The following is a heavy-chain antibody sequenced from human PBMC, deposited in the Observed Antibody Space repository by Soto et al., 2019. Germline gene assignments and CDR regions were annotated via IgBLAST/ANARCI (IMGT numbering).Heavy chain of an antibody. CDR2: INAGNGNT. V-gene: IGHV1-3*01. CDR1: GYTFTSYA. J-gene: IGHJ6*02. Sequence: ASVKVSCKASGYTFTSYAMHWVRQAPGQRLEWMGWINAGNGNTKYSQKFQGRVTITRDTSASTAYMELSSLRSEDTAVYYCASADYGDYDYYYYYGMDVWGQGTTVTASS. CDR3: ASADYGDYDYYYYYGMDV. D-gene: IGHD4-17*01.